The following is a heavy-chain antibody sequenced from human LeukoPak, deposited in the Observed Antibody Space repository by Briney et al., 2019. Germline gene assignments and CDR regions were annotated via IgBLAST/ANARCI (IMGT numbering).Heavy chain of an antibody. D-gene: IGHD3-10*01. J-gene: IGHJ4*02. CDR1: GGSFSGYY. V-gene: IGHV4-34*01. Sequence: SETLSLTCAVYGGSFSGYYWSWIRQPPGRGLEWIGEINHSGSTNYNPSLKSRVTISVDTSKNQFSLKLSSVTAADTAVYYCARSKVRVRGVDYWGRRTLVTVSS. CDR2: INHSGST. CDR3: ARSKVRVRGVDY.